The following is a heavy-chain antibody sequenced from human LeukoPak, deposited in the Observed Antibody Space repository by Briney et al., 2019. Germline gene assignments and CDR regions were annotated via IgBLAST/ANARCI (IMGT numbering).Heavy chain of an antibody. CDR2: ISGSSSTI. D-gene: IGHD3-9*01. Sequence: GGSLRLSCAASGFTFSSYSMNWVRQAPGKGLEWGSYISGSSSTIYYADSVKGRFTISRDNGKNTLYLQMNSLRAEDTAVYYCAKGGRYFDWLLADYWGQGTLVTVSS. CDR1: GFTFSSYS. J-gene: IGHJ4*02. CDR3: AKGGRYFDWLLADY. V-gene: IGHV3-48*01.